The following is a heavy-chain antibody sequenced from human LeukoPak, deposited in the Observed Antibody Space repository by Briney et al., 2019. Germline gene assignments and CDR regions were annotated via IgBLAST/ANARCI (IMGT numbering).Heavy chain of an antibody. V-gene: IGHV4-38-2*02. CDR3: ARERYSGSYSLYYFDY. CDR2: MYHSGNT. D-gene: IGHD1-26*01. CDR1: GYSISSGYY. J-gene: IGHJ4*02. Sequence: PSDTLSLTCSVSGYSISSGYYWGWIRQSPGKGLEWIGSMYHSGNTYYKSSLKSRLSISVDTSKNQFSLKLSSVTAADTAVYYCARERYSGSYSLYYFDYWGQGTLVTVSS.